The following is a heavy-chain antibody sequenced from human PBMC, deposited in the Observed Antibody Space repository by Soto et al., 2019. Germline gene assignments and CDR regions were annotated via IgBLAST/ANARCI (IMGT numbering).Heavy chain of an antibody. J-gene: IGHJ1*01. CDR3: AGGSGWYIHQ. CDR2: IKQDGSAK. CDR1: GFTFSRYW. V-gene: IGHV3-7*04. Sequence: VQLVESGGGLVQPGGSLRLYCAASGFTFSRYWMNWLSQAPGKGLELVANIKQDGSAKYYVDSGKGRFTISRDNAKNSLYLQMTILRREDTAVSYCAGGSGWYIHQWGQGTLVTVSS. D-gene: IGHD6-19*01.